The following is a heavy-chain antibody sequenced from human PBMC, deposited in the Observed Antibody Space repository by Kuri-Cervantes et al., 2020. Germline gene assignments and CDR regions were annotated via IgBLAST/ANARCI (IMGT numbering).Heavy chain of an antibody. CDR3: ASDSPYGSGSY. D-gene: IGHD3-10*01. Sequence: GESLKISCVASGFTFSSYWMTWVRRAPGKGLEWVANINQDGNTKQYVASVRGRFTISRDNARNSLYLQMNSLRAEDTAVYYCASDSPYGSGSYWGQGILVTVSS. CDR1: GFTFSSYW. J-gene: IGHJ4*02. CDR2: INQDGNTK. V-gene: IGHV3-7*01.